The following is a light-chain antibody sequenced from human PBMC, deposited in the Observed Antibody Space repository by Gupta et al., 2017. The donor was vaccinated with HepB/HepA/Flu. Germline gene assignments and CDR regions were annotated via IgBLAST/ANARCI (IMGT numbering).Light chain of an antibody. Sequence: EIVLTQSPGTLSLSPGERATLSCRASQSISSSFLAWYQQKPGQAPRLLIYGTSSRAAGIPDRLSGSGSGTDFTRTISRLEPEDFAVYYCQQYGSSPPFTFGPGTKVDIK. CDR1: QSISSSF. V-gene: IGKV3-20*01. CDR2: GTS. CDR3: QQYGSSPPFT. J-gene: IGKJ3*01.